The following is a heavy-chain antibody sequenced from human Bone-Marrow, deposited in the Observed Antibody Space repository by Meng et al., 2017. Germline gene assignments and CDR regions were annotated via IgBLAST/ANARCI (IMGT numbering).Heavy chain of an antibody. J-gene: IGHJ4*02. CDR2: ILPILGIA. Sequence: SVKVACKASGGTFSSYTISWVRQARGQGLEWMGRILPILGIANYAQKFQGRVTITADKSTSTAYMELSRLRSEDTAVYYCARDERAHGSGSDEDYWGQGTLVTVSS. CDR3: ARDERAHGSGSDEDY. CDR1: GGTFSSYT. D-gene: IGHD3-10*01. V-gene: IGHV1-69*04.